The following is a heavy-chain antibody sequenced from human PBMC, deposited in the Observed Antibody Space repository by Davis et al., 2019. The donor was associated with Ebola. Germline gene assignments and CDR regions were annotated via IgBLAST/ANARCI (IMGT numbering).Heavy chain of an antibody. CDR1: GGTFSSYA. CDR2: MNAYSGNT. V-gene: IGHV1-8*02. Sequence: ASVKVSCKASGGTFSSYAINWVRQASGQGLEWMGWMNAYSGNTGYVEKFKGRVTMTRNPSITTAYMELSSLTIDDTAVYYCTRGYSPKCRGGDCVNDFWGQGTLVTVSS. D-gene: IGHD2-21*01. CDR3: TRGYSPKCRGGDCVNDF. J-gene: IGHJ4*02.